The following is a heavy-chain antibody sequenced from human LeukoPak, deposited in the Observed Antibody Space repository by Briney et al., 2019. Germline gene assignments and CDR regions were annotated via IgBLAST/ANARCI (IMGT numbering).Heavy chain of an antibody. Sequence: GGSLRLSCAASGFTFSSYAMGWVGQAPGKGLEWVSAISGSGGSTYYADSVKGRFTISRDNSKNTLYLQMNSLRAEDTAVYYCAKNVEVSGWYFFDYWGQGTLVTVSS. D-gene: IGHD6-19*01. CDR3: AKNVEVSGWYFFDY. V-gene: IGHV3-23*01. CDR1: GFTFSSYA. J-gene: IGHJ4*02. CDR2: ISGSGGST.